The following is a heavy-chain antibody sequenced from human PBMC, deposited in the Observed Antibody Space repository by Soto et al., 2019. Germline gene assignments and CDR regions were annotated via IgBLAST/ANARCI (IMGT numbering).Heavy chain of an antibody. D-gene: IGHD3-10*01. J-gene: IGHJ4*02. CDR1: GGTFSSYT. CDR2: IIPILGIA. Sequence: QVQLVQSGAAVEKPGSSVKVSCTASGGTFSSYTISWVRQAPGQGLEWMGRIIPILGIANYAQKFQGRVTITADKSTSTAYMELSSLRSEDTAVYYCAREEYYYGSGAFFDYWGQGTLVTVSS. CDR3: AREEYYYGSGAFFDY. V-gene: IGHV1-69*08.